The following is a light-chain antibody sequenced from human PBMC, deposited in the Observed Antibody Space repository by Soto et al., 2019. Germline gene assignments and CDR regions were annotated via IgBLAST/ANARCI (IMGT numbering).Light chain of an antibody. Sequence: IMLTQSPATLSLSPGEKATLSCRASQSVGSFLAWYQQKPGQAPRLLIYDASTRASGVPARFTGSGSGTDFTLTIRSLEPEDFAIYYCQQRNNWSPITFGRGTRLDIK. CDR2: DAS. CDR3: QQRNNWSPIT. CDR1: QSVGSF. J-gene: IGKJ5*01. V-gene: IGKV3-11*01.